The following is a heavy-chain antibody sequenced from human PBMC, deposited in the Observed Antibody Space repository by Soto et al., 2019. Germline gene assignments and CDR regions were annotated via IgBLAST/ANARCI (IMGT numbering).Heavy chain of an antibody. V-gene: IGHV3-9*01. CDR2: ISWNSGSI. CDR1: GFTFDEYT. D-gene: IGHD3-3*01. Sequence: SLRLSCAASGFTFDEYTMHCVRQAPGKGLEWVSGISWNSGSIGYADSVKGRFTISRDNAKNSLYLQMNSLRAEDTALYYCAKDISGIYDFWSGLDYDYWGQGT. J-gene: IGHJ4*02. CDR3: AKDISGIYDFWSGLDYDY.